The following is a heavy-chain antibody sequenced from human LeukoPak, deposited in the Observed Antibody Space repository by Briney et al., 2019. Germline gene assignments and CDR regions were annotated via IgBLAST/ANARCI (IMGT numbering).Heavy chain of an antibody. Sequence: ASVKVSCKASGGTFSSYAISWVRQAPGQGLEWMGRIIPILAIANYAQNFRGRVTITAGGSTSTACMELSSLRSEDTAVYYCARVDYGDYSFFDYWGQGTLVTVSS. CDR3: ARVDYGDYSFFDY. J-gene: IGHJ4*02. D-gene: IGHD4-17*01. CDR2: IIPILAIA. V-gene: IGHV1-69*04. CDR1: GGTFSSYA.